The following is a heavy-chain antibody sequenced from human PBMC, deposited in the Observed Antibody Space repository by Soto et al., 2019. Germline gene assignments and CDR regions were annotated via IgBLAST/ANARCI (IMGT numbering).Heavy chain of an antibody. CDR3: ARVRGYYDSSGFDY. Sequence: GGSLRLSCGASGFTFSDYYMSWIRQAPGKGLEWISYISGGGGSTIHYAASVKGRFTISRDNSRKSLYLQMNSLRAEDTAVYYCARVRGYYDSSGFDYWGQGALVTVSS. D-gene: IGHD3-22*01. J-gene: IGHJ4*02. CDR1: GFTFSDYY. CDR2: ISGGGGSTI. V-gene: IGHV3-11*01.